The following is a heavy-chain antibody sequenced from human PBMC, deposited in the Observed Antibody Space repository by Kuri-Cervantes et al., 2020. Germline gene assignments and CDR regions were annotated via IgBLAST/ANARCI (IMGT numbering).Heavy chain of an antibody. CDR3: ARGVEYSSSSFYYYYMDV. D-gene: IGHD6-6*01. Sequence: SETLSLTCAVSGGSISSSYYWSWIRQPAGKGLEWIGRIYTSGSTNYNPPLKSRVTISVDKSKNQFSLKLSSVTAADTAVYYCARGVEYSSSSFYYYYMDVWGKGTTVTVSS. V-gene: IGHV4-4*07. CDR1: GGSISSSYY. J-gene: IGHJ6*03. CDR2: IYTSGST.